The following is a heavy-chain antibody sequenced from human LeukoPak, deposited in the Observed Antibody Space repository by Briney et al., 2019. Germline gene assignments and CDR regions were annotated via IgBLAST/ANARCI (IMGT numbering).Heavy chain of an antibody. V-gene: IGHV1-46*01. Sequence: VASVRVSCKASGYTFTRNYMHWVRQAPGQGLEWMGIINPRGGSTTYAQKFQGRLTMTRDTSTSTVYMELSSLRSEDTAVYYCAREDADYTFSFDFWGQGTLVTVSS. CDR2: INPRGGST. CDR1: GYTFTRNY. D-gene: IGHD4-17*01. CDR3: AREDADYTFSFDF. J-gene: IGHJ4*02.